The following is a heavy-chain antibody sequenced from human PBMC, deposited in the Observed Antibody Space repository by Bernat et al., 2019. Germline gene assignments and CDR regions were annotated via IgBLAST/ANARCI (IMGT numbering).Heavy chain of an antibody. Sequence: QVQLVQSGTEVKKPGASVKVSCKASGYTFTSYGISWVRQAPGQGLEWMGWISAYYGNTNYAQKLQGRVTMTTDTSTSTAYMELRSLRSDHTAVYYCAREINQYSSGWYSDYWGQGTLVTVSS. J-gene: IGHJ4*02. CDR2: ISAYYGNT. V-gene: IGHV1-18*01. D-gene: IGHD6-19*01. CDR1: GYTFTSYG. CDR3: AREINQYSSGWYSDY.